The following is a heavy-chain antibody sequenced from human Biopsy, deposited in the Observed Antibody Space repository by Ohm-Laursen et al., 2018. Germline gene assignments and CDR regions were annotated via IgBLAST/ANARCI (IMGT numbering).Heavy chain of an antibody. D-gene: IGHD6-19*01. J-gene: IGHJ4*02. CDR1: SGSISSYY. V-gene: IGHV4-59*08. Sequence: SETLSLTCTVSSGSISSYYWSWIRQPPGKGLEWIGYISYSGNTNYNPSLKSRVTTSVDTSKNQFSLKVYSVTAADTAIYYCATSTMDTSGWYGNYFDSWGQGALVTVSS. CDR2: ISYSGNT. CDR3: ATSTMDTSGWYGNYFDS.